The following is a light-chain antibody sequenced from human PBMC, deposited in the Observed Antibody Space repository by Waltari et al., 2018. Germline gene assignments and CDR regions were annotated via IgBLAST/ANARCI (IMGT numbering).Light chain of an antibody. J-gene: IGLJ3*02. CDR1: NIGTKS. CDR2: LDS. V-gene: IGLV3-21*04. Sequence: SYRLTQPPSVSVAPGKTARISCGGDNIGTKSVHWYQHRPGQAPVLVIYLDSDRPSGVPERFSGSNAGNTATLTIIRVEVGDEADYYCQVCGTSCDHPVFGGGTKLTVL. CDR3: QVCGTSCDHPV.